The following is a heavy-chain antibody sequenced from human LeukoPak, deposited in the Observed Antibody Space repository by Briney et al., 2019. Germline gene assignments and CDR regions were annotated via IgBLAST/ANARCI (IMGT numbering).Heavy chain of an antibody. CDR2: ISGSGGST. CDR3: AKDGVSDY. Sequence: ETLSLTCTVSGGSINNYYWSWVRQAPGKGLEWVSAISGSGGSTYYADSVKGRFTISRDNSKNTLYLQMNSLRAEDTAVYYCAKDGVSDYWGRGTLVTVSS. J-gene: IGHJ4*02. V-gene: IGHV3-23*01. CDR1: GGSINNYY. D-gene: IGHD2-8*01.